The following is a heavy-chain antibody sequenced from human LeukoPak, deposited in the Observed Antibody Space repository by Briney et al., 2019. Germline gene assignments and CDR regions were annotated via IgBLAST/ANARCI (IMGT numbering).Heavy chain of an antibody. CDR2: IYYSGST. V-gene: IGHV4-59*01. J-gene: IGHJ4*02. Sequence: SETLSLTCTVSGGSISSYYWSWIRQPPGKGLEWIGSIYYSGSTNYNSSLKSRVTISVDTSKNQFSLKLSSVTAADTAVYYCARGYSSGWLDYWGQGTLVTVSS. CDR3: ARGYSSGWLDY. CDR1: GGSISSYY. D-gene: IGHD6-19*01.